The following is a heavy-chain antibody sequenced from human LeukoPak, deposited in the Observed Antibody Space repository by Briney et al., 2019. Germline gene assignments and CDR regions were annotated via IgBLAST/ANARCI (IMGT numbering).Heavy chain of an antibody. J-gene: IGHJ4*02. Sequence: ASVKVSCKASGYTFTGCFIHYVRQAPAQGLEWMGWIDPNRDNIRYSETFKDRVTMTRDTSTNTAYMELSWLRSDDTAVYYCARSAYNYGYVYFDHWGQGTLVIVSS. CDR1: GYTFTGCF. D-gene: IGHD5-18*01. V-gene: IGHV1-2*02. CDR2: IDPNRDNI. CDR3: ARSAYNYGYVYFDH.